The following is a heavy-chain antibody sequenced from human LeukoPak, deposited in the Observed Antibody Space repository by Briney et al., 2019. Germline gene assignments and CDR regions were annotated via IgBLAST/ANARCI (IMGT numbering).Heavy chain of an antibody. J-gene: IGHJ2*01. CDR1: GFTFSSYA. CDR3: ARDFYSIAVAGYFDL. CDR2: ISYDGSNK. Sequence: GGSLRLSCAASGFTFSSYAMHWVRQAPGKGLEWVAVISYDGSNKYYADSVKARFTISRDNSKDTLYLQMNSLRAEDTAVYYCARDFYSIAVAGYFDLWGRGTLVTVSS. V-gene: IGHV3-30-3*01. D-gene: IGHD6-19*01.